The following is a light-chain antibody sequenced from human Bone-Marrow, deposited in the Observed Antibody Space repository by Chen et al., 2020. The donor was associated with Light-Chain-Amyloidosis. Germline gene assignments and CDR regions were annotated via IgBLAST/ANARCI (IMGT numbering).Light chain of an antibody. V-gene: IGKV1-5*03. CDR1: QSISGW. Sequence: DIQMTQSPSTLSASVGDRVTITCRASQSISGWLAWYQQKPGKAPKLLIQKASSLESGVPSRFSGSGSGSEFTLTISSLQPDDFATYYYQQCFSYPLTFGGGTKVEIK. CDR3: QQCFSYPLT. CDR2: KAS. J-gene: IGKJ4*01.